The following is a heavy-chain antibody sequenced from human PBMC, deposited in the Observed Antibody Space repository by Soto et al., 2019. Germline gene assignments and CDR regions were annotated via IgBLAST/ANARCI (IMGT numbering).Heavy chain of an antibody. V-gene: IGHV4-34*01. CDR3: ARQGGYYQYYFDY. D-gene: IGHD3-22*01. CDR2: INHSGST. J-gene: IGHJ4*02. Sequence: QVQLQQWGAGLLKPSETLSLTCAVYGGSFSGYYWSWIRQPPGKGLEWIGEINHSGSTNYNPSLKSRVTISVDTSKNQFSLKLSSVIAADTAVYYCARQGGYYQYYFDYWGQGTLVTVSS. CDR1: GGSFSGYY.